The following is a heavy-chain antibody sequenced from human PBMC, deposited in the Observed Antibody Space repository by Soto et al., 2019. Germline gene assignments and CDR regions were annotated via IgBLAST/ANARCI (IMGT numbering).Heavy chain of an antibody. Sequence: GSLRLSCAASGFTFSSYAMSWVRQAPGKGLEWVSAISGSGGSTYYADSVKGRFTISRDNSKNTLYLQMNSLRAEDTAVYYCAKDGTWLQRGPHDYWGQGTLVTVSS. J-gene: IGHJ4*02. CDR3: AKDGTWLQRGPHDY. D-gene: IGHD3-22*01. CDR1: GFTFSSYA. CDR2: ISGSGGST. V-gene: IGHV3-23*01.